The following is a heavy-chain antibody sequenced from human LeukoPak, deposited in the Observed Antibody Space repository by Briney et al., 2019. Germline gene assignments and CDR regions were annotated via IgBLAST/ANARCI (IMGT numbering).Heavy chain of an antibody. V-gene: IGHV4-4*07. CDR2: IYTSGST. Sequence: SETLSLSCTVSGGSISSYYWSWIRQPAGKGLEWIGRIYTSGSTNYNPSLKSRVTMSVDTSKNQFSLKLSSVTAADTAVYYCARDRGYSGYDLADYYFDYWGQGTLVTVSS. CDR3: ARDRGYSGYDLADYYFDY. D-gene: IGHD5-12*01. CDR1: GGSISSYY. J-gene: IGHJ4*02.